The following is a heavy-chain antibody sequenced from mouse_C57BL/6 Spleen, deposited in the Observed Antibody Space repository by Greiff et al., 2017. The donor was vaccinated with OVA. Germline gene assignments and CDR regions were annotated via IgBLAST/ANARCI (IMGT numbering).Heavy chain of an antibody. CDR1: GYTFTSYW. D-gene: IGHD2-5*01. V-gene: IGHV1-50*01. CDR2: IDPSDSYT. CDR3: ARGGNYSNYFLAY. Sequence: QVQLKQPGAELVKPGASVKLSCKASGYTFTSYWMQWVKQRPGQGLEWIGEIDPSDSYTNYNQKFKGKATLTVDTSSSTAYMQLSSLTSEDSAVYYCARGGNYSNYFLAYWGQGTLVTVSA. J-gene: IGHJ3*01.